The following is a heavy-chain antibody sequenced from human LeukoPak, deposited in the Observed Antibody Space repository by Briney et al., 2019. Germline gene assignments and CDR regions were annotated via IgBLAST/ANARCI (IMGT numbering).Heavy chain of an antibody. J-gene: IGHJ4*02. CDR3: ARGREIHGGSDTKLDDY. Sequence: GASVKVSFKASGYSFTDYYMHWVRQAPGQGLEWMGWISPRSGETSYAQKFQGRVTMTRDTSINTVDMDLSGLTSDDTAVFYCARGREIHGGSDTKLDDYWGQGTLVTVSS. D-gene: IGHD3-10*01. CDR1: GYSFTDYY. V-gene: IGHV1-2*02. CDR2: ISPRSGET.